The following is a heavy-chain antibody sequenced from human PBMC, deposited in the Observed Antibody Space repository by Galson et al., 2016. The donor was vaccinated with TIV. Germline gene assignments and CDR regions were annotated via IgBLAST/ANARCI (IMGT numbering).Heavy chain of an antibody. CDR1: GYTFTSYG. D-gene: IGHD4-17*01. CDR2: ISTYNGNT. V-gene: IGHV1-18*01. Sequence: SVKVSCKASGYTFTSYGFGWVRQAPGQGLEWMGWISTYNGNTNYARKFQGRVTLTTETSTSTASMELRGLTSDDTAMYYCARHNGDDVPSGSYPYYFGMDVWGQGTAVTVSS. CDR3: ARHNGDDVPSGSYPYYFGMDV. J-gene: IGHJ6*02.